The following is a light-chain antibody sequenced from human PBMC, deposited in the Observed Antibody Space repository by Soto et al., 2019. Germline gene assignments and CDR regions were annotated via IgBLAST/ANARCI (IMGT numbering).Light chain of an antibody. CDR2: EVT. CDR1: SNDVGSYNY. CDR3: SSYTRRNTLDVV. J-gene: IGLJ2*01. V-gene: IGLV2-14*01. Sequence: QSALTQPASVSGSPGQSITISCTGSSNDVGSYNYVSWYQQYPGKSPKLMIYEVTNRPSGVSNRFSGSKSGNTASLTISGLQAEDEAIYYGSSYTRRNTLDVVFGVGTKLTVL.